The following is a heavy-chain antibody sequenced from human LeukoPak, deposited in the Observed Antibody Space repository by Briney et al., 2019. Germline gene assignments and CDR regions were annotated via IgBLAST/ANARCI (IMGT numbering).Heavy chain of an antibody. CDR3: ARVKSSSRRGMYYFDY. CDR1: GYTFTSYD. J-gene: IGHJ4*02. CDR2: MNPNSGNT. V-gene: IGHV1-8*03. D-gene: IGHD6-13*01. Sequence: ASVKVYCKASGYTFTSYDINWVRQATGQGLEWMGWMNPNSGNTGYAQKFQGRVTITRNTSISTAYMELSSLRSEDTAVYYCARVKSSSRRGMYYFDYWGQGTLVTVSS.